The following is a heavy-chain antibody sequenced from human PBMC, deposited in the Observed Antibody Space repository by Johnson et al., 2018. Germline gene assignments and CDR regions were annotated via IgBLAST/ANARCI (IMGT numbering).Heavy chain of an antibody. D-gene: IGHD2-21*01. CDR1: GLTFSDYS. V-gene: IGHV3-48*02. CDR3: VQVGAQWSWSS. CDR2: IGSSGRPV. Sequence: VQLVESGGGLVQPGGSXTLSCTASGLTFSDYSMNWVRQVPGQGLDWISYIGSSGRPVFYADSVKGRFTISRDNAQNSLILLLNNLRDEDTAMYYCVQVGAQWSWSSGGQGTLVSVSS. J-gene: IGHJ4*02.